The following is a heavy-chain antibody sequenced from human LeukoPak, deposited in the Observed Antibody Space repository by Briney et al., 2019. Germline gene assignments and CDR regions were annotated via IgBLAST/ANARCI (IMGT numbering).Heavy chain of an antibody. CDR3: ARGGLSSSWYMGGYYFDY. CDR1: GGSISSGSYY. V-gene: IGHV4-61*01. CDR2: IYYSGST. Sequence: NTSETLSLTCTVSGGSISSGSYYWSWIRQPPGKGLEWIGYIYYSGSTNYNPSLKSRVTISVDTSKNQFSLKLSSVTAADTAVYYCARGGLSSSWYMGGYYFDYWGQGTLVTVSS. J-gene: IGHJ4*02. D-gene: IGHD6-13*01.